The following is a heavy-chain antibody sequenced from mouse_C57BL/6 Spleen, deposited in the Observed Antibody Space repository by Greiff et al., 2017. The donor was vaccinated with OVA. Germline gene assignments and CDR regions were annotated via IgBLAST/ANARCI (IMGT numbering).Heavy chain of an antibody. CDR1: GYTFTDYN. J-gene: IGHJ4*01. Sequence: EVKLMESGPELVKPGASVKMSCKASGYTFTDYNMHWVKQSHGKSLEWIGYINPNNGGTSYNQKFKGKATLTVNKSSSTAYMELRSLTSEDSAVYYCARALLLNYAMDYWGQGTSVTVSS. CDR2: INPNNGGT. D-gene: IGHD2-10*01. CDR3: ARALLLNYAMDY. V-gene: IGHV1-22*01.